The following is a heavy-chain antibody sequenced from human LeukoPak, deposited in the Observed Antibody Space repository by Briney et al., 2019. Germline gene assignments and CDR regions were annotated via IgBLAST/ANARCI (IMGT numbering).Heavy chain of an antibody. D-gene: IGHD6-13*01. Sequence: SETLSLTCTVSGGYISSGGYYWSWIRQHPGKGLEWIGYIYYSGSTYYNPSLKSRVTISVDTSKNQFSLKLSSVTAADTAVYYCARGRAAAGAFDYWGQGTLVTVSS. J-gene: IGHJ4*02. V-gene: IGHV4-31*03. CDR2: IYYSGST. CDR1: GGYISSGGYY. CDR3: ARGRAAAGAFDY.